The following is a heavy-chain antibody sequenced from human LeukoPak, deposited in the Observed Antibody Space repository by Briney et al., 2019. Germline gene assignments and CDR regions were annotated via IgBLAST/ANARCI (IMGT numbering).Heavy chain of an antibody. Sequence: PGGSLRLSCAASGFTFSSYSMNWVRQAPGKGLEWVSSISSSSSYIYYADSVKGRFTISRDNAKNSLYLQMNSLGAEDTAVYYCARERSSSWYYFDYWGQGTLVIVSS. CDR1: GFTFSSYS. D-gene: IGHD6-13*01. V-gene: IGHV3-21*01. CDR3: ARERSSSWYYFDY. J-gene: IGHJ4*02. CDR2: ISSSSSYI.